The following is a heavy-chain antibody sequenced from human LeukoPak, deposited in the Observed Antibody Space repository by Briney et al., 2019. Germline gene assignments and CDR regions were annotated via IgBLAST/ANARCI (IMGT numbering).Heavy chain of an antibody. D-gene: IGHD4/OR15-4a*01. CDR1: GFTFSSNS. CDR3: ARRAGAYSHPYDY. V-gene: IGHV3-53*01. CDR2: IYSDNT. J-gene: IGHJ4*02. Sequence: GGSLRLSCTVSGFTFSSNSMSWVRQAPGKGLEWVSFIYSDNTHYSDSVKGRFTISRDNSKNTLYLQMNSLRAEDTAVYYCARRAGAYSHPYDYWGQGTLVTVSS.